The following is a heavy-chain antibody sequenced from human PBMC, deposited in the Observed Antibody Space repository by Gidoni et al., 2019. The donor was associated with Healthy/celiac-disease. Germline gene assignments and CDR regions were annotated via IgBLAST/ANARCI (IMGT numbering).Heavy chain of an antibody. CDR3: AKGGGFHCSGGSCYSDYFDY. D-gene: IGHD2-15*01. Sequence: EVQLVESGGGLVQPGRSLRLSCAAPGFTFDDYAMHWVRQAPGQGLEWVSGIRWNSGSIGYADSVKGRFTISRDNAKNSLYLQMNSLRAEDTALYYCAKGGGFHCSGGSCYSDYFDYWGQGTLVTVSS. J-gene: IGHJ4*02. V-gene: IGHV3-9*01. CDR1: GFTFDDYA. CDR2: IRWNSGSI.